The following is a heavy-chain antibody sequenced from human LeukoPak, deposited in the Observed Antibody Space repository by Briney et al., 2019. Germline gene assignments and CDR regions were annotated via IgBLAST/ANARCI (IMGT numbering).Heavy chain of an antibody. V-gene: IGHV3-30*18. J-gene: IGHJ3*02. Sequence: PGGSLRLSCAASGFTFSSYGMHWVRQAPGKGLEWVAVISYDGSNKYYADSAKGRFTISRDNSKNTLYLQMNSLRAEDTAVYYCAKGPDYGDYRLAFDIWGQGTMVTVSS. CDR1: GFTFSSYG. CDR2: ISYDGSNK. D-gene: IGHD4-17*01. CDR3: AKGPDYGDYRLAFDI.